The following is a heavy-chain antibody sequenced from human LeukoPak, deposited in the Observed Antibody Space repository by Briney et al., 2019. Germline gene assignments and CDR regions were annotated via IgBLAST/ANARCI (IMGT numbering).Heavy chain of an antibody. V-gene: IGHV3-7*03. CDR2: INHNGNVN. CDR1: GFSFSRYS. J-gene: IGHJ6*02. CDR3: ARGGGLDV. D-gene: IGHD3-16*01. Sequence: GGSLRLSCAASGFSFSRYSMNWARQAPGKGLEWVASINHNGNVNYYVDSVKGRFTISRDNAKNSLYLQMSNLRAEDTAVYFCARGGGLDVWGQGATVTVSS.